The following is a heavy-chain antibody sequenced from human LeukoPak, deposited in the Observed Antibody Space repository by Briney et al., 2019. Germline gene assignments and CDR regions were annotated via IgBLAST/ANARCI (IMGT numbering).Heavy chain of an antibody. CDR1: GFTFSDYY. J-gene: IGHJ4*02. Sequence: PGGSLRLSCAASGFTFSDYYMSWIHQPPGKGLEWVAIVWFDGSNKDYADSVKGRFTISRDNSKNTLYLQMNSLRAEDTAVYYCAREGSSNRFDYWGQGTLVTVSS. D-gene: IGHD4-11*01. CDR2: VWFDGSNK. V-gene: IGHV3-33*08. CDR3: AREGSSNRFDY.